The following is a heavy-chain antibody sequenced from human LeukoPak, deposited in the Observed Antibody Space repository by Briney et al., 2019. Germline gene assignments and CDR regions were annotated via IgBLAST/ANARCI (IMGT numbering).Heavy chain of an antibody. J-gene: IGHJ6*03. CDR2: ISSSGSTI. Sequence: PGGSLRLSCAASGFTFSDYYMSWIRQAPGKGLEWVSYISSSGSTIYYADSVKGRFTISRDNAKNSLYLQMNSLRAEDTAVYYCAREPRYYDSSGYPGDLYYYYYRDVWGKGTTVTISS. CDR3: AREPRYYDSSGYPGDLYYYYYRDV. CDR1: GFTFSDYY. D-gene: IGHD3-22*01. V-gene: IGHV3-11*01.